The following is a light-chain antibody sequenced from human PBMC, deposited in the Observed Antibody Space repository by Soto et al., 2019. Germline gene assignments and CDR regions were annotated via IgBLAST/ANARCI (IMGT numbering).Light chain of an antibody. J-gene: IGKJ4*01. CDR1: QGISSA. V-gene: IGKV1-13*02. CDR3: QQFNSYPT. CDR2: DAS. Sequence: AIQLTQSPSSLSASVGDRVTITCRASQGISSALAWYQQKPGKAPKLLIYDASSLESGVPSRFSGSGSGTDFTLTISSLQPEDFATDYCQQFNSYPTLGGGTKVEIK.